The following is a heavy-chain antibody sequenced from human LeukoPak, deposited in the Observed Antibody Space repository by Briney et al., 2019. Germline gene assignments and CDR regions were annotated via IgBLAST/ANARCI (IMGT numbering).Heavy chain of an antibody. J-gene: IGHJ4*02. CDR2: ISWNSGSI. V-gene: IGHV3-9*01. CDR1: GFTFDDYA. D-gene: IGHD4-23*01. CDR3: AKEVGTFDY. Sequence: GGSLRLSCAASGFTFDDYAMHWVRQLPGKGLEWVAGISWNSGSIGYADSVKGRFTISRDNAKNSLYLQMNSLRVEDTALYYCAKEVGTFDYWGQGTLVTVSS.